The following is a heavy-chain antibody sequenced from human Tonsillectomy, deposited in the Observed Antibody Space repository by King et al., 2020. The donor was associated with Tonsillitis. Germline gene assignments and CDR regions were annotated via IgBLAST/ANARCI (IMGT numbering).Heavy chain of an antibody. CDR3: ARAPFTTTGYFDY. CDR1: GFTFNSYG. J-gene: IGHJ4*02. Sequence: VQLVESGGGVVQPGRSLRLSCAASGFTFNSYGMHWVRQAPGKGLEWVAVIWYDGINKYYADSVKGRFTISRDNSMNTVYLQMNSLRAEDTAVYYCARAPFTTTGYFDYWGQGTLVTVSS. CDR2: IWYDGINK. D-gene: IGHD4-17*01. V-gene: IGHV3-33*08.